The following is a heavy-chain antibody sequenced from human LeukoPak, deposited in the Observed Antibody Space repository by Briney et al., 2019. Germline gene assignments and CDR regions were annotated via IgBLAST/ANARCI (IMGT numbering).Heavy chain of an antibody. J-gene: IGHJ5*02. CDR3: ARDPRWLTPDCTSTSCYENYFDP. CDR1: GYSISSGYQ. V-gene: IGHV4-38-2*02. CDR2: IYHSGSA. Sequence: PSETLSLTCAVSGYSISSGYQWAWIRQSPGKGREGIGSIYHSGSAHYNPSLKSRVTISVETSKNQFSLKMYSVTAADTAVYYCARDPRWLTPDCTSTSCYENYFDPWGQGTLVTVSS. D-gene: IGHD2-2*01.